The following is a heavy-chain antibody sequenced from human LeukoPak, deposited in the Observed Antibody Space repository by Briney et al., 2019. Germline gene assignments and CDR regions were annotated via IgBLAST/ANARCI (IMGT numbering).Heavy chain of an antibody. CDR1: GYTFTGYY. CDR2: INPNSGDT. CDR3: ATSRGYCSSTSCRDDYYFDY. V-gene: IGHV1-2*02. Sequence: GASVKVSCKASGYTFTGYYMHWVRQAPGQGLEWMGWINPNSGDTNYAQKFQGRVTMTRDTSISTAYMELSRLRSDDTAVYYCATSRGYCSSTSCRDDYYFDYWGQGTLVTVSS. D-gene: IGHD2-2*01. J-gene: IGHJ4*02.